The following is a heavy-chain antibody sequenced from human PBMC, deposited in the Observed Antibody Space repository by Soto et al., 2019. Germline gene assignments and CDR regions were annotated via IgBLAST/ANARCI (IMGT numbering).Heavy chain of an antibody. V-gene: IGHV1-46*01. J-gene: IGHJ4*02. CDR2: INANGGST. Sequence: QVQLVQSGAEVKKPGASVKVSCKASGYTFTHYYMHWVRQAPGRGLEWMGIINANGGSTSYAQRFRAGFTMTRDTSTTTVYMELSSLRSEDSAVYYCATSVNSAIAFDYWGQGTLVNVSS. CDR3: ATSVNSAIAFDY. D-gene: IGHD5-18*01. CDR1: GYTFTHYY.